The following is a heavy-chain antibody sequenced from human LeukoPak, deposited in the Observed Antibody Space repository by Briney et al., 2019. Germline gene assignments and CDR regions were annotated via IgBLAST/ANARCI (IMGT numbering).Heavy chain of an antibody. CDR2: IYHSGRT. CDR3: ARQHPYGGNSFDP. J-gene: IGHJ5*02. V-gene: IGHV4-4*02. CDR1: GGSIISGNW. D-gene: IGHD4-23*01. Sequence: GTLSLTCAVSGGSIISGNWWSWVRQPPGKGLEWIGEIYHSGRTNYNPSLKSRVTISVDTSKNQFSLKLSSVTATDTAVYYCARQHPYGGNSFDPWGQGTLVIVSS.